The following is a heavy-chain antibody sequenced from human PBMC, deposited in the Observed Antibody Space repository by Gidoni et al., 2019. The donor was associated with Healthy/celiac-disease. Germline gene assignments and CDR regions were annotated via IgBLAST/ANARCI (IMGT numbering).Heavy chain of an antibody. CDR3: AKVDLIVVVPAADFDY. J-gene: IGHJ4*02. Sequence: EVQLLESGGGLVQPGGALRLSCAASGFSFSSYAMSWVRQAPGKGLEWVSAISVSGGSTYYADSVKGRFTISRDNSKNTLYLQMNSLRAEDTAVYYCAKVDLIVVVPAADFDYWGQGTLVTVSS. CDR2: ISVSGGST. D-gene: IGHD2-2*01. CDR1: GFSFSSYA. V-gene: IGHV3-23*01.